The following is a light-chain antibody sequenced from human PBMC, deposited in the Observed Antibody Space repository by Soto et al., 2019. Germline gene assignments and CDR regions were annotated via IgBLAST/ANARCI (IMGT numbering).Light chain of an antibody. V-gene: IGKV3-20*01. Sequence: EIVLTQSPGTLSLSPGESATLSCRASQSASSTYLAWYQQIPGQAPRLLIYGASSRATGIPDRFSGSGSGTYFTLTISRLEAEDFAVYFCQQYGTSPRTFGQGTRLEI. CDR3: QQYGTSPRT. J-gene: IGKJ5*01. CDR2: GAS. CDR1: QSASSTY.